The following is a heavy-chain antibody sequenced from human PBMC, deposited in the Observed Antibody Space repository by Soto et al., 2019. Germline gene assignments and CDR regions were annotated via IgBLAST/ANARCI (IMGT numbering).Heavy chain of an antibody. CDR3: AKGPETYYMDV. CDR2: IFNIGST. J-gene: IGHJ6*03. V-gene: IGHV4-59*01. CDR1: GGSISNYF. Sequence: QVQLQESGPELVNSSETLSPTCRVSGGSISNYFWIWIRQPPGKGLEWIGYIFNIGSTIYSPSLKSRVTLTLDTSKNQFSLRLGSVTVADTAIYYCAKGPETYYMDVWGKGTTVTVSS.